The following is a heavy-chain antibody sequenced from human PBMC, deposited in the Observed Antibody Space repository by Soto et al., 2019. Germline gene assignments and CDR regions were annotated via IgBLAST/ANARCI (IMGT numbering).Heavy chain of an antibody. CDR3: ARDRPSPYCSSTSCSSYLDY. CDR1: GFTFSTYA. V-gene: IGHV3-30-3*01. Sequence: RSLRLSCAASGFTFSTYAMQWVRQAPGKGLEWVAAISYDGSNKYYADSVKGRFTISRDNSKNTLYLQMNSLRAEDTAVYYCARDRPSPYCSSTSCSSYLDYWGQGTLVTVSS. J-gene: IGHJ4*02. D-gene: IGHD2-2*01. CDR2: ISYDGSNK.